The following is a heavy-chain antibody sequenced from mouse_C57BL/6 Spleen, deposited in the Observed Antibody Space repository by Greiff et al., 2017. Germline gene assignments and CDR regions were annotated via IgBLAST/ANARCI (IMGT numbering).Heavy chain of an antibody. D-gene: IGHD1-1*01. J-gene: IGHJ1*03. CDR1: GYAFSSSW. CDR3: VRDYGSSYWYFDG. CDR2: IYPGDGDT. V-gene: IGHV1-82*01. Sequence: VQLQQSGPELVKPGASVKISCKASGYAFSSSWMNWVKQRPGKGLEWIGRIYPGDGDTTYNGKFQGKATRTADKASSTSYMQLSSLTSEDAAVYVWVRDYGSSYWYFDGWGTGTTVTVSS.